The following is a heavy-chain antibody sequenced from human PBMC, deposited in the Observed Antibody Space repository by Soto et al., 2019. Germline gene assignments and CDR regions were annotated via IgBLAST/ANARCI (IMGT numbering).Heavy chain of an antibody. CDR3: ARDNYGGMLVF. J-gene: IGHJ4*02. Sequence: PSETLFLTCTVSGGSILNGGHYWTWIRQHPGKGLEWIGRIFFSGNTHYNPALKSRLTFSLDTAKNQFSLKLTSVTAADTAIYYCARDNYGGMLVFSGPGTLVTVS. CDR1: GGSILNGGHY. CDR2: IFFSGNT. D-gene: IGHD4-17*01. V-gene: IGHV4-31*03.